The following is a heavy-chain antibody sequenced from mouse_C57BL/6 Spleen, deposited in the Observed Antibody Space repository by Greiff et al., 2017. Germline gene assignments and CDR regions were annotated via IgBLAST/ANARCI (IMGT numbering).Heavy chain of an antibody. J-gene: IGHJ4*01. D-gene: IGHD2-13*01. CDR1: GFSLTSYG. CDR3: AKKGDPGNAMDY. V-gene: IGHV2-5*01. Sequence: VQRVESGPGLVQPSQSLSITCTVSGFSLTSYGVHWVRQSPGKGLEWLGVIWRGGSTDYNAAFMSRLSITKDNAKSQVFFKMNSLQADDTAIYYCAKKGDPGNAMDYWGQGTSVTVSS. CDR2: IWRGGST.